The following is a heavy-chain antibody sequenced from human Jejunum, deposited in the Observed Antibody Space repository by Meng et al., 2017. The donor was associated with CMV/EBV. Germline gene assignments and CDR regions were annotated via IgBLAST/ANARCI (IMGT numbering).Heavy chain of an antibody. V-gene: IGHV4-31*02. CDR1: GAAITSGDFY. D-gene: IGHD1-26*01. Sequence: SGAAITSGDFYWTWIRQNPGKGLEWIGFIYFSGTTYYHPSLKSRITISLDTSKNQFSLKLSSVTAADTAVYYCARDIVGINYFDYWGQGIPVTVSS. J-gene: IGHJ4*02. CDR3: ARDIVGINYFDY. CDR2: IYFSGTT.